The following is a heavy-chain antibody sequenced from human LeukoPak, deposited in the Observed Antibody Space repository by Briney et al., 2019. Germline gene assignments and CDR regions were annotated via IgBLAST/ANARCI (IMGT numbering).Heavy chain of an antibody. CDR1: GGSISSGSYY. J-gene: IGHJ4*02. Sequence: PSETLSLXCTVSGGSISSGSYYWGWIRQPPGKGLEWIGSIYYSGSTYYNPSLKSRVTISVDTSKNQFSLKLSSVTAADTAVYYCARLRVVTRFDYWGQGTLVTVSS. D-gene: IGHD3-3*01. V-gene: IGHV4-39*01. CDR2: IYYSGST. CDR3: ARLRVVTRFDY.